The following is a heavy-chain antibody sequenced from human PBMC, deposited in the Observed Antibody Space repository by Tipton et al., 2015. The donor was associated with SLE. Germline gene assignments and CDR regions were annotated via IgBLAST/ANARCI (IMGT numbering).Heavy chain of an antibody. D-gene: IGHD3-16*01. CDR2: FLYSGST. CDR1: GGSICFGSFY. Sequence: TLSLTCIVSGGSICFGSFYWSWLRPPPGKGLEWIGYFLYSGSTGYNPSLQSRVTISLDTSKNQFSLKLNSVTAADTAVYYCARLWGMDGFDFWGQGTMVTVS. CDR3: ARLWGMDGFDF. V-gene: IGHV4-61*01. J-gene: IGHJ3*01.